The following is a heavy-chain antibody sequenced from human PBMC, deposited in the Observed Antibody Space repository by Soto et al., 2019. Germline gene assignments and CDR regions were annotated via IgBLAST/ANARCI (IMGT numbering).Heavy chain of an antibody. D-gene: IGHD4-17*01. CDR3: ARRYGDCFDY. CDR1: GVSIRSYY. J-gene: IGHJ4*02. Sequence: SETLSLTCTGSGVSIRSYYWSWIRQPPGKGLEWIGYIYYSGSTNYNPSLKSRVTISVDTSKNQFSLKLSSVTAADTAVYYCARRYGDCFDYWGQGTLVTVSS. CDR2: IYYSGST. V-gene: IGHV4-59*08.